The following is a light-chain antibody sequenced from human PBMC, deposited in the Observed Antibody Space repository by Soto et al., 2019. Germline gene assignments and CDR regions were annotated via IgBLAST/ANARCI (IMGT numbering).Light chain of an antibody. CDR1: SSDVGSYNR. J-gene: IGLJ2*01. V-gene: IGLV2-18*02. CDR2: EVN. Sequence: QSVLTQPPSVSGSPGQSVTISCTGTSSDVGSYNRVSWHQQPPGTAPNLIIYEVNNRPSGLHGRFSGSKSGNTASLTISVLQAEEAADYYCRSYTSSSTVVFGGGTKLTVL. CDR3: RSYTSSSTVV.